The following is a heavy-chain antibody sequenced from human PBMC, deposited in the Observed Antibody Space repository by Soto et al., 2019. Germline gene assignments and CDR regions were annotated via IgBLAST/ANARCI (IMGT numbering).Heavy chain of an antibody. Sequence: EVQLLESGGGLVQPGGSLRLSCAASGFTFSSYAMSWVRQAPGKGLEWVSAISGSGGSTYYADSVRGRFTISRDNSKNTLYLQMNSLRAEDTAVYYCAKGSANSYYYYGMDVWGQGTTVTVSS. D-gene: IGHD6-19*01. CDR1: GFTFSSYA. V-gene: IGHV3-23*01. J-gene: IGHJ6*02. CDR3: AKGSANSYYYYGMDV. CDR2: ISGSGGST.